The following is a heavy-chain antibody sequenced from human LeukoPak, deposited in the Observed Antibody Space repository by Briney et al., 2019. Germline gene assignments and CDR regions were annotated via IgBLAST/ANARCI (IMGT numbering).Heavy chain of an antibody. CDR3: ARDVQWGGSSGWYVF. CDR1: GYIFTGYY. D-gene: IGHD3-22*01. Sequence: APVKVSCKTSGYIFTGYYIHWVRQAPGQGLEWMGWINPKSGDTNYAQKFQGRVTMTRDTSISTAYLEVTSDDTAVYYCARDVQWGGSSGWYVFWGQGTLVTVSS. CDR2: INPKSGDT. V-gene: IGHV1-2*02. J-gene: IGHJ5*01.